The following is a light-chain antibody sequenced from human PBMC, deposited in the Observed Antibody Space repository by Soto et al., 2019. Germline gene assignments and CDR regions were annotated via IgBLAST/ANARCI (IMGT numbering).Light chain of an antibody. CDR2: DAS. J-gene: IGKJ1*01. Sequence: DIQMTQSPSTLSASVGDRVTITCLASQSISSLLAWYQQKPGKAPKLLIYDASSLESGVPSRFSGSGSGTELTLTISSLQPDDFATYYFQQYKSYFGTFRQGTKGEIK. CDR3: QQYKSYFGT. CDR1: QSISSL. V-gene: IGKV1-5*01.